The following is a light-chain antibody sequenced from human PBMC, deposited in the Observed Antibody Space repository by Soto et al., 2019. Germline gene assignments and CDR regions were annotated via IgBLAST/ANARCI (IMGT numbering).Light chain of an antibody. J-gene: IGKJ2*01. CDR2: GAS. V-gene: IGKV3-20*01. CDR3: QQYGGSPRYT. Sequence: IVLTQSPGTLSLSPGERVTLSCRASQSVSSNFLAWYQQRPGQAPRLLIYGASSRATGIPNRFSGSGSGTDFTLTISRLEPEDFAVYYCQQYGGSPRYTFGQGTKLEIK. CDR1: QSVSSNF.